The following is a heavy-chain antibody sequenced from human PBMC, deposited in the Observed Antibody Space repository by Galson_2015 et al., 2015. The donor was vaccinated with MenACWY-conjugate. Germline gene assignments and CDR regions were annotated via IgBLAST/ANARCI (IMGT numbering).Heavy chain of an antibody. V-gene: IGHV3-23*01. J-gene: IGHJ6*03. CDR3: AKTPLGYYHYVDV. CDR1: GFTFSDYA. CDR2: ISASGGGT. Sequence: SLRLPCAVSGFTFSDYAMSWVRQAPGKGLEWVSGISASGGGTYYPDSVKGRFTISRDNSRNTLYLQMNSLRAEDTAVYYCAKTPLGYYHYVDVWGKGTTVTVSS.